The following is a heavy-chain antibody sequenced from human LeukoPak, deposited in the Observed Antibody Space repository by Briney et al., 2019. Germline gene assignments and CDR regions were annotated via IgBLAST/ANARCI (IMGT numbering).Heavy chain of an antibody. CDR2: IYTSGNT. Sequence: PSETLSLTCTVSGGSISSYYWSWIRQPPGKGLEWIGRIYTSGNTKYNPSLKSRVTMSVDTSKNQFSLKLTSVTAADTAVYYCARGRGPDYDYYYMDVWGKGTTVTVSS. V-gene: IGHV4-4*07. CDR1: GGSISSYY. CDR3: ARGRGPDYDYYYMDV. J-gene: IGHJ6*03.